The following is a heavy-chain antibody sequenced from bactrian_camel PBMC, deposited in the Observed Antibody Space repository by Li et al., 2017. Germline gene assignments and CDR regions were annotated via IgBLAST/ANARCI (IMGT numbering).Heavy chain of an antibody. J-gene: IGHJ4*01. CDR2: GYSDRGPR. Sequence: VQLVESGEGLVQPGGSLTLTCAASEYTFCRGWFRRKPGHQREAVALGYSDRGPRYYADSVQGRFIISQDAAKNTVTLQMNSLKPDDTAMYYCAACSIQPFGGGRNWFGGCIFNDWGHGTQVTVS. D-gene: IGHD7*01. CDR1: EYTFCR. V-gene: IGHV3S40*01. CDR3: AACSIQPFGGGRNWFGGCIFND.